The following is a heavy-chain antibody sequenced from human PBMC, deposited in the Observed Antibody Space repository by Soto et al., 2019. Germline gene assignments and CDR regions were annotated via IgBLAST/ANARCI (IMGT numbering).Heavy chain of an antibody. J-gene: IGHJ6*02. CDR3: ATTTIVIPAATNRGFPYNFYTMDV. CDR2: IKQDGSEK. D-gene: IGHD2-2*01. CDR1: GFTFSSYW. Sequence: EVQLVESGGGLVQPGGSLRLSCAASGFTFSSYWMSWVRQAPGKGLEWVANIKQDGSEKKYVDSVKGRFTISRDNAKNSLYLQMNSLRAEDTANYYCATTTIVIPAATNRGFPYNFYTMDVWGQGTTVTVSS. V-gene: IGHV3-7*03.